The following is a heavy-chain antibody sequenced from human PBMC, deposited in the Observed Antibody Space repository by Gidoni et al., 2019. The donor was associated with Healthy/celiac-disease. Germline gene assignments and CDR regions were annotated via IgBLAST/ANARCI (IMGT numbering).Heavy chain of an antibody. J-gene: IGHJ4*02. CDR1: GFTFSNAW. V-gene: IGHV3-15*01. Sequence: EVQLVESGGGLVKPGGSLRLSCAASGFTFSNAWMSWVRQAPGKGLEWVGRIKSKTDGGTTDYAAPVKGRFTISRDDSKNTLYLQMNSLKTEDTAVYYCTTDSGVDIVATIPDDYWGQGTLVTVSS. CDR3: TTDSGVDIVATIPDDY. CDR2: IKSKTDGGTT. D-gene: IGHD5-12*01.